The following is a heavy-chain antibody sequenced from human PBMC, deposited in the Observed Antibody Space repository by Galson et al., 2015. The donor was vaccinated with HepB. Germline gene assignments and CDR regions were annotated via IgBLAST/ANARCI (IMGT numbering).Heavy chain of an antibody. V-gene: IGHV3-7*01. CDR1: GFTFSSSW. J-gene: IGHJ6*02. CDR2: IKQDGSEK. D-gene: IGHD3-10*01. Sequence: SLRLSCAASGFTFSSSWMTWVRQAPGKGLEWVANIKQDGSEKYYVDSVKGRFTISRDNAKNSLDLQMSSLKAEDTALYYCARERNYYGSGSTYGMDVWGQGTTVTVSS. CDR3: ARERNYYGSGSTYGMDV.